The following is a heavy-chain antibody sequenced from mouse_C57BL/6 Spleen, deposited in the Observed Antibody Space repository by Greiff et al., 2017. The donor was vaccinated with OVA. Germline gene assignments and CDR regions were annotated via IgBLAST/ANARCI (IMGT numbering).Heavy chain of an antibody. V-gene: IGHV1-82*01. CDR1: GYAFSSSW. Sequence: VKLLESGAELVKPGASVKISCKASGYAFSSSWMNWVKQRPGQGLEWIGRIYPGDGDTNYNGKFKGKATLTADKSSSTAYMQLSSLTSEDSAVYFCARGSTTVESPFDYWGQGTTLTVSS. CDR2: IYPGDGDT. D-gene: IGHD1-1*01. J-gene: IGHJ2*01. CDR3: ARGSTTVESPFDY.